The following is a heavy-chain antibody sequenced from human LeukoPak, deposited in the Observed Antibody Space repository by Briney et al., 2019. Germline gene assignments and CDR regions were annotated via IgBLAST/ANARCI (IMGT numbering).Heavy chain of an antibody. CDR3: ARLRRAGWLEYYFDY. D-gene: IGHD6-19*01. CDR2: MYYSGST. CDR1: GGSISSYY. V-gene: IGHV4-59*01. J-gene: IGHJ4*02. Sequence: SETLSLTCTVSGGSISSYYWSWIRQPPGKGLKWIGYMYYSGSTNYNPSLKSRVTISVDTSKNHFSLKLSSVTAADTAVYYCARLRRAGWLEYYFDYWGQGTLVTVSS.